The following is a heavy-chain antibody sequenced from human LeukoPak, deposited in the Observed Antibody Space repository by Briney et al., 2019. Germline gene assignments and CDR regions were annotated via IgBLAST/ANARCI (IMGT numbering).Heavy chain of an antibody. J-gene: IGHJ4*02. D-gene: IGHD3-22*01. CDR3: ARKLSPYYDSSGYYY. CDR1: GGSFSGYY. CDR2: INHSGST. Sequence: PSETLSLTCAVYGGSFSGYYWSWIRQPPGKGLEWIGEINHSGSTNFNPSLKSRVPLSVDTSKNQFYLQLSSVNAADTAVYYCARKLSPYYDSSGYYYWGQGTRVTVSS. V-gene: IGHV4-34*01.